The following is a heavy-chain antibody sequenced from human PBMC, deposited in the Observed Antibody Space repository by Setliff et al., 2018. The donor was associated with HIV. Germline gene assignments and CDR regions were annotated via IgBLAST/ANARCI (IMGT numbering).Heavy chain of an antibody. CDR1: GFIFSDHY. V-gene: IGHV3-11*04. D-gene: IGHD5-12*01. CDR2: IDLGGSII. J-gene: IGHJ4*02. CDR3: SRWPFDY. Sequence: GGSLRLSCVVSGFIFSDHYMDWVRQAPGRGLELVSYIDLGGSIIHYADSVRGRFTISRDDARKSVFLQMDSLRAEATAMYYCSRWPFDYWGQGALVTVSS.